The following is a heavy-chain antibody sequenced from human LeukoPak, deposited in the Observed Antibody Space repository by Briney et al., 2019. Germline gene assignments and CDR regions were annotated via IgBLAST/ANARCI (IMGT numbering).Heavy chain of an antibody. D-gene: IGHD3-10*01. V-gene: IGHV3-30*02. CDR3: ARDWGLGQLSVYYMDV. Sequence: HPGRSLRLSCAASGFTFSNYGIHWVRQAPGKGLEWVAFIRYDGSNKHYADSVKGRFTISRDNSKNTLFLQMNSLRVGDTAVYYCARDWGLGQLSVYYMDVWGKGTTVTVSS. CDR2: IRYDGSNK. J-gene: IGHJ6*03. CDR1: GFTFSNYG.